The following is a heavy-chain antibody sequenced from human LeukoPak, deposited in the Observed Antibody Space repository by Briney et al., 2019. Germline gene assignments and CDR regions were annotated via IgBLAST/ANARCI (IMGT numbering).Heavy chain of an antibody. D-gene: IGHD1-1*01. Sequence: GASVKVSCKASGYTFTSYGISGVRQAPGQGLEWVGWISAYNGNTNYAQKLQGRVTMTTDTSTSTAYMELRSLRSDDTAVYYCASGPVERPSAFDIWGQGTMVTVSS. V-gene: IGHV1-18*01. CDR2: ISAYNGNT. J-gene: IGHJ3*02. CDR1: GYTFTSYG. CDR3: ASGPVERPSAFDI.